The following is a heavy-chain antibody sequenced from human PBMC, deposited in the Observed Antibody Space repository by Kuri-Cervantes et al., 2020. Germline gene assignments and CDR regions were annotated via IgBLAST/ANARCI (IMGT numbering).Heavy chain of an antibody. CDR1: GGSITTSSW. D-gene: IGHD3-10*01. V-gene: IGHV4-4*02. J-gene: IGHJ6*03. Sequence: GSLRLSCAVSGGSITTSSWWSWVRQPPGKGLEWIGEIYHSGSTNYNPSLKSRVTISVDTSKNQFSLKLSSVTAADTAVYYCARDRYESHYNGFYYYYYYMDVWGKGTTVTVSS. CDR2: IYHSGST. CDR3: ARDRYESHYNGFYYYYYYMDV.